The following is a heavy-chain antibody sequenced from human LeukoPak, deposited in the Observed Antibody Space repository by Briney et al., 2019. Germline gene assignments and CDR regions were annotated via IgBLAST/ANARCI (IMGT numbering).Heavy chain of an antibody. J-gene: IGHJ3*01. CDR1: GGSISSSY. CDR2: FYYSGST. D-gene: IGHD6-19*01. Sequence: SETLSLTCTVSGGSISSSYWSWIRQPPGKGPEWIGYFYYSGSTNSNPSLKGRVTIALETSKSQFSLKLSSVTAADTAVYYCVRVAVEKASIKGLDVWGRGTMVTVSS. V-gene: IGHV4-59*12. CDR3: VRVAVEKASIKGLDV.